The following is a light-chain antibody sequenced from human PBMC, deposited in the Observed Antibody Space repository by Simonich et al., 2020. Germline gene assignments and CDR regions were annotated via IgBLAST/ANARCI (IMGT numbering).Light chain of an antibody. CDR3: QQRSNWPIT. Sequence: EIVLTQSPATLSLSPGKRATLSCRASQSFSSYLAWYQQKPGQAPRLSIYDASNRATGIPARFSGSGSGTDFTLTISSLEPEDFAVYYCQQRSNWPITFGQGTRLEIK. CDR2: DAS. V-gene: IGKV3-11*01. J-gene: IGKJ5*01. CDR1: QSFSSY.